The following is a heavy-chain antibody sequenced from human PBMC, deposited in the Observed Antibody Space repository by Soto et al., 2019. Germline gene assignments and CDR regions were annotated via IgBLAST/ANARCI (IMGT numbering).Heavy chain of an antibody. J-gene: IGHJ4*02. CDR3: ARDPPPPDY. Sequence: VQLVQSGAEVKKPGASVKVSCKASGFTFASYAISWMRQAPGQGLEWMGWINAYNGNTHYAQKLQGRVTLTTDTSTSTAYMELRSLRSDDTAVYYCARDPPPPDYWGQGTLVTVSS. CDR1: GFTFASYA. V-gene: IGHV1-18*01. CDR2: INAYNGNT.